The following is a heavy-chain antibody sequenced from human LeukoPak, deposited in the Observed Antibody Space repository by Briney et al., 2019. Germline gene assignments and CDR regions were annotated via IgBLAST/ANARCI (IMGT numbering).Heavy chain of an antibody. D-gene: IGHD5-24*01. V-gene: IGHV3-33*01. CDR3: ARDSVRDGYNSDYFDF. CDR1: GFTFNTYG. CDR2: IWYDGSNE. Sequence: GGSLRLACAASGFTFNTYGMHWVRQAPGKGLEWVAVIWYDGSNEFYSDSVKGRFTISRHNSKNTLYLQMNSLRAEDTAVYYCARDSVRDGYNSDYFDFWGQGTLVTVSS. J-gene: IGHJ4*02.